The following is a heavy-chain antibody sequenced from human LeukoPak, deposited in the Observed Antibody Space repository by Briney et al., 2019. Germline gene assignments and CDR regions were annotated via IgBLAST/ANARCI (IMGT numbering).Heavy chain of an antibody. CDR1: GGSFSGYY. CDR3: ARGRNIVVVPAAPKRYFDY. J-gene: IGHJ4*02. Sequence: SETLSLTCAVYGGSFSGYYWSWVRQPPGKGLEWIGEINHSGSTNYNPSLKSRVTISVDTSKNQFSLKLSSVTAADTAVYYCARGRNIVVVPAAPKRYFDYWGQGTLVTVSS. CDR2: INHSGST. D-gene: IGHD2-2*01. V-gene: IGHV4-34*01.